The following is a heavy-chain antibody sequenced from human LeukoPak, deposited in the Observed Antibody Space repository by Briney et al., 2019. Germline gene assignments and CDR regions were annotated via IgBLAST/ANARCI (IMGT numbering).Heavy chain of an antibody. J-gene: IGHJ6*02. D-gene: IGHD3-3*01. V-gene: IGHV4-34*01. CDR2: INHSGST. CDR1: GGSFSGYY. CDR3: ARRRSYYYGMDV. Sequence: PSETLSLTCAVYGGSFSGYYWSWIRQPPGTGLEWIGEINHSGSTNYNPSLKRRVTISVDTSKYQFSLTLSSVTAADTAVYYCARRRSYYYGMDVWGQGTTVTVSS.